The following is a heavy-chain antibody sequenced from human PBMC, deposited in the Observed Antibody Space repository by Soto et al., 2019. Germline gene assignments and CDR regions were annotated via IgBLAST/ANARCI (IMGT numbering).Heavy chain of an antibody. D-gene: IGHD6-19*01. CDR3: ARDGGWPLSFYI. Sequence: EVQLVESGGNLVQPGGSLRLSCAASGFTFSTYWMSWVRQTPGKGLEWVANIKQDGSEKTYVDSVKGRFTISRDNAKNSLYLQMNSLTAEDTALYYCARDGGWPLSFYIWGQGTMVTVSS. J-gene: IGHJ3*02. V-gene: IGHV3-7*01. CDR2: IKQDGSEK. CDR1: GFTFSTYW.